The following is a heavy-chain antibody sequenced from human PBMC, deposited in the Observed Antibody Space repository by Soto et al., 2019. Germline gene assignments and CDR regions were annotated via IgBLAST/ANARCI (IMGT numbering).Heavy chain of an antibody. J-gene: IGHJ4*02. CDR3: ARRGYDYIWGSYRHAGFDY. Sequence: QVQLQQWGAGLLKPSETLSLTCAVYGGSFSGYYWSWIRQPPGKGLEWIGEINHSGSTNYNPSLKCRVTMSVDTSKNQFSLKLSSVTAADTAVYYCARRGYDYIWGSYRHAGFDYWGQGTLVTVSS. V-gene: IGHV4-34*01. CDR2: INHSGST. CDR1: GGSFSGYY. D-gene: IGHD3-16*02.